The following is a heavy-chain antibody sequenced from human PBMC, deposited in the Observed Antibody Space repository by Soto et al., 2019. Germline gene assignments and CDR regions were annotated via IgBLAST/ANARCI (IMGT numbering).Heavy chain of an antibody. Sequence: QVQLVQSGAEVKKSGSSVKVSCKASGGTFSSYAISWVRQAPGQGLEWMGGIIPIFGTANYAQKFQGRVTITADESTSTAYMELSSLRSEDTAVYYCAIHGVCYMCVDSRFDPWGQGTLVTVSS. CDR1: GGTFSSYA. V-gene: IGHV1-69*01. CDR2: IIPIFGTA. J-gene: IGHJ5*02. CDR3: AIHGVCYMCVDSRFDP. D-gene: IGHD2-8*01.